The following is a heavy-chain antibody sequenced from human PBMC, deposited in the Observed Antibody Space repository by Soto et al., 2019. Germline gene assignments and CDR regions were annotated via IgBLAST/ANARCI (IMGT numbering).Heavy chain of an antibody. D-gene: IGHD6-13*01. J-gene: IGHJ3*02. CDR2: IVVGSGNT. CDR1: GFTFTSSA. CDR3: AATPGIAAAGTYDAFDI. V-gene: IGHV1-58*02. Sequence: SVKVSCKASGFTFTSSAMQWVRQARGQRLEWIGWIVVGSGNTNYAQKFQERVTITRDMSTSTAYMELSSLRSEDTAVYYCAATPGIAAAGTYDAFDIWGQGTMVTVSS.